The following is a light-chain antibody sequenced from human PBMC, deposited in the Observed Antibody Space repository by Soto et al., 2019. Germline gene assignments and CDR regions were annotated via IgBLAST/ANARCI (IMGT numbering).Light chain of an antibody. CDR1: QSVRSNY. Sequence: RASQSVRSNYLAWYQHKPGQAPRLLIFDASSRATGIPDRFSCSGSGTDFTRTITRLDPEAFAVYYGQPHGSAVRFGGGTKVDIK. V-gene: IGKV3-20*01. CDR3: QPHGSAVR. J-gene: IGKJ4*01. CDR2: DAS.